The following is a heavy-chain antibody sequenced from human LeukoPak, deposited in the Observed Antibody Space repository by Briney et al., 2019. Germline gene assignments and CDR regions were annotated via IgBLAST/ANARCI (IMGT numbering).Heavy chain of an antibody. J-gene: IGHJ6*02. CDR2: IYYSGST. CDR3: AGDKVLDYYYGMDV. Sequence: SETLSLTCTVSGGSVSSGSYYWSWIRQPPGKGLEWIGYIYYSGSTNYNPSLKSRVTISVDTSKNQFSLKLSSVTAADTAVYYCAGDKVLDYYYGMDVWGQGTTVTVSS. CDR1: GGSVSSGSYY. V-gene: IGHV4-61*01. D-gene: IGHD2-8*01.